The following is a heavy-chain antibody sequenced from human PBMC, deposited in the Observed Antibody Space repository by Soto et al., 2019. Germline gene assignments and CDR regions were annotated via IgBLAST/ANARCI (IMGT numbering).Heavy chain of an antibody. D-gene: IGHD1-1*01. V-gene: IGHV4-59*01. J-gene: IGHJ3*02. CDR2: IYYSGST. CDR3: ARYNWGAMGAFDI. CDR1: GGSISSYY. Sequence: SETLSLTCTVSGGSISSYYWSWIRQPPGKVLEWIGYIYYSGSTNYNPSLKSRVTISVDTSKNQFSLKLSSVTAADTAVYYCARYNWGAMGAFDIWGQGTMVTVSS.